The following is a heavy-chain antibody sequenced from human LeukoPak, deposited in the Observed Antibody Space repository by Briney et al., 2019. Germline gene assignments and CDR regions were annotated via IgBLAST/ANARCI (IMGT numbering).Heavy chain of an antibody. CDR3: ARVVSRYCSSTSCPFDY. J-gene: IGHJ4*02. CDR1: GYTFTGYY. CDR2: INPNSGGT. V-gene: IGHV1-2*02. Sequence: ASVKVSCKASGYTFTGYYMHWVRQAPGQGLEWMGWINPNSGGTNYAQKCQGRVTMTRDTTNSTAYMELSSLRSDDTAVYYCARVVSRYCSSTSCPFDYWGQGTLVTISS. D-gene: IGHD2-2*01.